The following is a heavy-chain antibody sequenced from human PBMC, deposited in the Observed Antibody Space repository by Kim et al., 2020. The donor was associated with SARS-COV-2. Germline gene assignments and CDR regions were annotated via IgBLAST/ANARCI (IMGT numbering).Heavy chain of an antibody. Sequence: GGSLRLSCAASGFNFSSHVMHWVRQAPGKGLEWVAVTSYDEKSKYYADSVKGRFTISRDNSKNVLYLQMNSVRGEDTAVYYFAKESDAFDIWGQGTMVTV. J-gene: IGHJ3*02. CDR3: AKESDAFDI. CDR1: GFNFSSHV. CDR2: TSYDEKSK. V-gene: IGHV3-30*18.